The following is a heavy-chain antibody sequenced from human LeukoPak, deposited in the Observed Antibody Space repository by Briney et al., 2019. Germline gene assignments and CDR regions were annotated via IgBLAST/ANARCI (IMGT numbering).Heavy chain of an antibody. J-gene: IGHJ4*02. CDR3: ASEGGSSSWYHSCHY. CDR2: IIPIFGTA. CDR1: GGTFSSYA. V-gene: IGHV1-69*05. Sequence: ASVKVSCKASGGTFSSYAISWVRQAPGQGLEWMGGIIPIFGTANYAQKFQGRVTITRDTSASTAYMELSSLRSEDTAVYYCASEGGSSSWYHSCHYWGQGTLVTVSS. D-gene: IGHD6-13*01.